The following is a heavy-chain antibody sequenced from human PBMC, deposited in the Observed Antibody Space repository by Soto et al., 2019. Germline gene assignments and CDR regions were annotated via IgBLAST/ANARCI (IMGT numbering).Heavy chain of an antibody. CDR1: GFTFSSYW. CDR3: AIDQIGSGSTSYFDY. CDR2: IKQDGSEK. V-gene: IGHV3-7*05. J-gene: IGHJ4*02. Sequence: EVQLVESGGCLVQPGGSLRLSCAASGFTFSSYWMSWVRQAPGKGLEWVANIKQDGSEKYYVDSVKGRFTTSRDNAKNSLYLQMNSLRAEDTAVYYCAIDQIGSGSTSYFDYWGQGTLVTVAS. D-gene: IGHD3-10*01.